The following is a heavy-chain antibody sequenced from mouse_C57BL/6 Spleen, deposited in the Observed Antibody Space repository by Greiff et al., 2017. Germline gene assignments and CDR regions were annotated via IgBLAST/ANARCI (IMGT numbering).Heavy chain of an antibody. J-gene: IGHJ2*01. V-gene: IGHV1-63*01. Sequence: QVQLKQSGAELVRPGTSVKMSCKASGYTFPNYWIGWAKQRPGHGLEWIGDIYPGGGYTNYNEKFKGKATLTADKSSSTAYMQFSSLTSEDSAIYYCARGRYFDCRGQGTTLTVSS. CDR2: IYPGGGYT. CDR3: ARGRYFDC. CDR1: GYTFPNYW.